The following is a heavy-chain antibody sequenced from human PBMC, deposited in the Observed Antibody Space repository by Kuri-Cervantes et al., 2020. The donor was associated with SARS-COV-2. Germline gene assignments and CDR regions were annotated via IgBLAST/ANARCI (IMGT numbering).Heavy chain of an antibody. D-gene: IGHD3-3*01. CDR2: IYTSGST. J-gene: IGHJ3*02. CDR1: GGSISSYY. V-gene: IGHV4-4*07. CDR3: ARVKGDDFWSGRQSDAFDI. Sequence: ESLKSSCTVSGGSISSYYWSWIRQPAGKGREWIGRIYTSGSTNYNPSLKSRVTMSVDTSKNQFSLKLSSVTAADTAVYYCARVKGDDFWSGRQSDAFDIWGQGTMVTVSS.